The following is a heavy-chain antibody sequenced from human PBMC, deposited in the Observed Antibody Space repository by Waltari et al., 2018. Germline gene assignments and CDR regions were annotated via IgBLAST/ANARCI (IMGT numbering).Heavy chain of an antibody. J-gene: IGHJ6*03. Sequence: QVQLQESGPGLVKPSETLSLTCTVSGGSISSYYWSWIRQPPGKGLEWIGYFYYSGSTHSHPSLKSRVNISVDTSKNQFSLKLSSVTAADTAVYYCARDSNYDFWSGYYKGYYYYMDVWGKGTTVTVSS. CDR3: ARDSNYDFWSGYYKGYYYYMDV. V-gene: IGHV4-59*13. CDR1: GGSISSYY. CDR2: FYYSGST. D-gene: IGHD3-3*01.